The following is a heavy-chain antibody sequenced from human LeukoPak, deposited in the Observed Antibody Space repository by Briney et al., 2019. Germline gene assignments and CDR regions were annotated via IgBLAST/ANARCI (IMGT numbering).Heavy chain of an antibody. CDR2: IYIDGST. D-gene: IGHD5-24*01. CDR1: GFTVSGNY. J-gene: IGHJ2*01. Sequence: GGSLRLSCAASGFTVSGNYMSWVRQAPGKGLEWVSLIYIDGSTYYADSVRGRFTISRDNSKNTLYLQMNSLRGEDTAVFYCAGAQGREKYFDLWGRGTLVTVSS. V-gene: IGHV3-66*01. CDR3: AGAQGREKYFDL.